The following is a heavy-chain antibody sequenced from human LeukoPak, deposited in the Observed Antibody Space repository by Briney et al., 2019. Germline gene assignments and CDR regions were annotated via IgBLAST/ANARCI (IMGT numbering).Heavy chain of an antibody. D-gene: IGHD1-1*01. CDR1: GFTFSSYA. Sequence: PGGSLRLSCAASGFTFSSYAMHWVRQAPGKGLEWVAVISYDGSNKYYADSVKGRFTISRDNSKNTLYLQMNSLRAEDTAVYYCARDGENWNGPIDYWGQGTLVTVSS. V-gene: IGHV3-30-3*01. CDR2: ISYDGSNK. CDR3: ARDGENWNGPIDY. J-gene: IGHJ4*02.